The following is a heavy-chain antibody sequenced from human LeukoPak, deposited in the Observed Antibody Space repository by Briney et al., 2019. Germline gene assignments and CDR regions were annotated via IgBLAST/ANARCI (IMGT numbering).Heavy chain of an antibody. Sequence: QPGGSLRLSCAASGFTFSSYAMSWVRQAPGKGLEWVSAISGSGGSTYYADSVKGRFTISRDNAKNSLYLQMNSLRAEDTAVYYCARDFRFGSRDSGSYYVARLVADYWGQGTLVTVSS. CDR1: GFTFSSYA. V-gene: IGHV3-23*01. CDR2: ISGSGGST. J-gene: IGHJ4*01. CDR3: ARDFRFGSRDSGSYYVARLVADY. D-gene: IGHD1-26*01.